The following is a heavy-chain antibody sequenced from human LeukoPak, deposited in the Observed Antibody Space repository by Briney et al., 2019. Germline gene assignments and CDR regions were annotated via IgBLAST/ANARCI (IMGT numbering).Heavy chain of an antibody. V-gene: IGHV3-11*01. CDR3: ARNHGDIYYDSSGVDY. D-gene: IGHD3-22*01. CDR2: ISSSGSTI. CDR1: GFTFSDYY. Sequence: TGGSLRLSCTASGFTFSDYYMSWIRQAPGKGLEWVSYISSSGSTIYYADSVKGRFTISRDNAKNSLYLQMNSLSAEDTAVYYCARNHGDIYYDSSGVDYWGQGTLVTVSS. J-gene: IGHJ4*02.